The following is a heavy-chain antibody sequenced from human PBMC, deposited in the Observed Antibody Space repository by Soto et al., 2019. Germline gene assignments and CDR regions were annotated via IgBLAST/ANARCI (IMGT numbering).Heavy chain of an antibody. V-gene: IGHV6-1*01. J-gene: IGHJ6*03. CDR2: TYCRSKWYN. CDR3: ASRTSRAAGAYYYYMDV. CDR1: GDSVSSNSAA. D-gene: IGHD6-13*01. Sequence: PSETLSLTCAISGDSVSSNSAAWNWIRQSPSRGLEWLGRTYCRSKWYNEYAVSVKSRITINPDTSKNQFSLQLNSVTPEDTAVYYCASRTSRAAGAYYYYMDVWGKGTTVTVSS.